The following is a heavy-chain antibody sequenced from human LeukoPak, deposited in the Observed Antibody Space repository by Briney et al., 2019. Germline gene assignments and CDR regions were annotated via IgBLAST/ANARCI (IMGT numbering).Heavy chain of an antibody. J-gene: IGHJ6*03. CDR3: ARDPPLVSGPVYYYYYMDV. CDR2: ISYDGSNK. CDR1: GFTFSSYG. Sequence: GGSLTLSCAASGFTFSSYGMHWVRRAPGKGLEWVAVISYDGSNKYYADSVKGRFTISRDNSKNTLYLQMNSLRAEDTAVYYCARDPPLVSGPVYYYYYMDVWGKGTTVTVSS. D-gene: IGHD5/OR15-5a*01. V-gene: IGHV3-30*19.